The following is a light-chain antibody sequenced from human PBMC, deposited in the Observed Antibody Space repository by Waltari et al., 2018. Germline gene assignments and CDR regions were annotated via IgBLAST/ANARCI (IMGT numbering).Light chain of an antibody. CDR1: SFDAGGVDS. J-gene: IGLJ2*01. V-gene: IGLV2-14*03. Sequence: QSALTQPASVSGTPGQSITISCTGSSFDAGGVDSVPWYEDHPGQAPKVIIYDVNKRPSGVSDRFSGSKSGNTASLTISGLQAEDEATFYCSSQSTKNGVIFGGGTKVTVL. CDR3: SSQSTKNGVI. CDR2: DVN.